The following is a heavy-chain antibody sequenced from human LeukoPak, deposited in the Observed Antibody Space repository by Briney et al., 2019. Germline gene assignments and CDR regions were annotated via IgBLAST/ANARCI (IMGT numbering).Heavy chain of an antibody. CDR2: INHSGDT. J-gene: IGHJ4*02. CDR3: ARGSRNYNNYEGADY. D-gene: IGHD4-11*01. Sequence: SETLSLTCAVYGGAFSGYYWSWLRQPPGKGLEWIGEINHSGDTKYNPSLKSRVSMSVDVSKDQFSLKLTSLTAADTAVYYCARGSRNYNNYEGADYWGQGTLVTVSS. CDR1: GGAFSGYY. V-gene: IGHV4-34*01.